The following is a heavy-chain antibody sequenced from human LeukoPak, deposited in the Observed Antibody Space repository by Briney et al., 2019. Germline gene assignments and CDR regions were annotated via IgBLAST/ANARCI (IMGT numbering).Heavy chain of an antibody. CDR3: ARYITMVRGVITYYYGMDV. D-gene: IGHD3-10*01. J-gene: IGHJ6*02. CDR2: IYYSGST. CDR1: GGSISSGGYY. Sequence: SETLSLTCTVSGGSISSGGYYWSWIRQHPGKGLEWIGYIYYSGSTYYNPSLKSRVTISVDTSKNRFSLKLSSVTAADTAVYYCARYITMVRGVITYYYGMDVWGQGTTVTVSS. V-gene: IGHV4-31*03.